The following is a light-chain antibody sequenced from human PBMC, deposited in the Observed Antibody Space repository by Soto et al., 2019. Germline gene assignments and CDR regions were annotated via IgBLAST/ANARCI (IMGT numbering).Light chain of an antibody. CDR1: QSISSW. Sequence: DSQMTQSPSTLSASVGDRVTITCRASQSISSWLAWYQQKPGKAPKLLIYDASSLESGVPSRFSGSGSGTEFTLTISSLQPDDFATYYCQQYNSSWTFGQGTKVDIK. CDR2: DAS. CDR3: QQYNSSWT. J-gene: IGKJ1*01. V-gene: IGKV1-5*01.